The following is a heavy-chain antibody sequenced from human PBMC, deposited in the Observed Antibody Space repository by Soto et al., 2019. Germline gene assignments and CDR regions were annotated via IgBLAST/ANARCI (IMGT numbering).Heavy chain of an antibody. Sequence: SETLSLTCTASGGSMSTYYWNWIRQPPGKGLESIGYIYASGSTNYNPSLKSRVIISVDRSKNQFSLKVSSVTAADTAVYYCARETYGDYVGYFDPWGQGTLVTVSS. J-gene: IGHJ5*02. D-gene: IGHD4-17*01. V-gene: IGHV4-59*12. CDR2: IYASGST. CDR3: ARETYGDYVGYFDP. CDR1: GGSMSTYY.